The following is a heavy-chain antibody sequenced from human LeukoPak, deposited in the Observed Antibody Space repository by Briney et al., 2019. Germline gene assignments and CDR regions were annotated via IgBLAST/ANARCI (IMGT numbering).Heavy chain of an antibody. Sequence: SETLSLTCTVSGGSISSYYWSWIRQPPGKGLEWIGYIYTSGSTNYNPSLESRVTISVDTSKNQFSLKLSSVTAADTAVYYCARGGIAVLGFDPWGQGTLVTASS. D-gene: IGHD6-19*01. CDR3: ARGGIAVLGFDP. CDR2: IYTSGST. V-gene: IGHV4-4*09. J-gene: IGHJ5*02. CDR1: GGSISSYY.